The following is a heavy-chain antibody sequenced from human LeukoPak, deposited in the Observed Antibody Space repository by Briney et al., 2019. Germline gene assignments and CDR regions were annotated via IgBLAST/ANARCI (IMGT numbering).Heavy chain of an antibody. V-gene: IGHV4-39*01. Sequence: PSETLSLTCTVSGGSISSSSYYWGWIRQPPGKGLEWIESIYYSGSTYYNPALKSRVTISVDTSKNQFSLKLSSVTAADTAVYYCARHPSWFDPWGQGTLVTVSS. CDR3: ARHPSWFDP. CDR2: IYYSGST. J-gene: IGHJ5*02. CDR1: GGSISSSSYY.